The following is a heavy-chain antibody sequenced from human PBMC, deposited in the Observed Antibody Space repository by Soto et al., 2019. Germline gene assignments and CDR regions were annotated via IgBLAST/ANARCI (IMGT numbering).Heavy chain of an antibody. CDR1: GVSIRSDVYY. J-gene: IGHJ6*02. CDR3: ARQWRKDSVGYSGMDV. CDR2: ISYSGST. Sequence: SETLSLTCTVSGVSIRSDVYYWSWIRQPPGEGLEWIGYISYSGSTYYNPSLKSRVTISVDTSKTQFSLKVRSVTAADTAVYFCARQWRKDSVGYSGMDVWGPGTTVTVSS. D-gene: IGHD2-15*01. V-gene: IGHV4-30-4*01.